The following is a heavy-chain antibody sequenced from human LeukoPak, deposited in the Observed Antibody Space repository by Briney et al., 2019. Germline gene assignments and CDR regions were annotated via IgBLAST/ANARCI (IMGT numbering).Heavy chain of an antibody. Sequence: PSETLSLTCTVSGGSVISYYWSWIRQPPGKGLEWLGYIYYSGSTNYNPALKSRVTISVDTSKNQFSLKLSSVTAADTAVYYCARHYYYDSSGFYAFDIWGQGTMVTVSS. CDR2: IYYSGST. D-gene: IGHD3-22*01. J-gene: IGHJ3*02. CDR3: ARHYYYDSSGFYAFDI. V-gene: IGHV4-59*08. CDR1: GGSVISYY.